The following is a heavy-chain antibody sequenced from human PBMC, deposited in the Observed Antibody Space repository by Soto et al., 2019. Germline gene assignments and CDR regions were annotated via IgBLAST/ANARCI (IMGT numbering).Heavy chain of an antibody. Sequence: PGGSLRLSCAASGFTFSSYGMHWVRQAPGKGLEWVAVISYDGSNKYCADSVKGRFTISRDNSKNTLYLQMNSLRAEDTAVYYCAKDREWELHSYYYGMDVWGQGTTVTVSS. CDR2: ISYDGSNK. CDR1: GFTFSSYG. CDR3: AKDREWELHSYYYGMDV. J-gene: IGHJ6*02. V-gene: IGHV3-30*18. D-gene: IGHD1-26*01.